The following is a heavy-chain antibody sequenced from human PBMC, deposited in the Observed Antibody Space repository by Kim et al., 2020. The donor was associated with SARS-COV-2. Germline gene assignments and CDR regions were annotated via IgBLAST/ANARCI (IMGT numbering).Heavy chain of an antibody. V-gene: IGHV3-21*01. J-gene: IGHJ3*01. Sequence: GGSLRLSCAASGFTLSGFRMNWVRQAPGRGLEWVSSIGTRSTYRYYADSVKGRFAISRDNAENSVVLEMNTLSAEDTAVYYCVRESDCTPAKCSSGFDV. CDR3: VRESDCTPAKCSSGFDV. D-gene: IGHD2-21*01. CDR1: GFTLSGFR. CDR2: IGTRSTYR.